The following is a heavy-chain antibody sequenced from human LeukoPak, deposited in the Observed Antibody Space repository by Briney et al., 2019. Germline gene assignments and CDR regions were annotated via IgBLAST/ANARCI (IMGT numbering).Heavy chain of an antibody. CDR1: GFTFSNYA. Sequence: PGGSLRLSCAASGFTFSNYAMNWVRQAQAKGLEWVSAITNSGRSTYSADSVRGRFTISRDNSKNTLYLQMNSLRAEDTAVYYCAKDNDMDYWGQGTLVTVSS. CDR3: AKDNDMDY. V-gene: IGHV3-23*01. J-gene: IGHJ4*02. CDR2: ITNSGRST.